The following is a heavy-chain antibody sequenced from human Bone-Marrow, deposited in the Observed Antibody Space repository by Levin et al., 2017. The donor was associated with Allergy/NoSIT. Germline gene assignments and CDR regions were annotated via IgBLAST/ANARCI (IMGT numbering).Heavy chain of an antibody. Sequence: GGSLRLSCAASGISFSDTWMSWVRQAPGKGLEWIARIFSKGDGGTTDYVAPVKGRFIISRDDSKKTLYLQMNSLKVEDTAVYYCTTDPRFWGQGTLVTVSS. V-gene: IGHV3-15*01. CDR1: GISFSDTW. J-gene: IGHJ4*02. CDR2: IFSKGDGGTT. CDR3: TTDPRF.